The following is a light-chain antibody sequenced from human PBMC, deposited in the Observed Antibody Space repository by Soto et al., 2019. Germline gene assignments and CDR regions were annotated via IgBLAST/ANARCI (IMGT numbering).Light chain of an antibody. J-gene: IGLJ3*02. CDR1: SSDVGGYNY. CDR2: DVT. CDR3: SSYTSSITPV. Sequence: QSALTQPASVSGSPGQSITISCTGTSSDVGGYNYVSWYQQHPGKAPKLMIYDVTNRPSGVSNLFSGSKSGNTASLTISGLQADYEADYYCSSYTSSITPVFGGGTKLTVL. V-gene: IGLV2-14*01.